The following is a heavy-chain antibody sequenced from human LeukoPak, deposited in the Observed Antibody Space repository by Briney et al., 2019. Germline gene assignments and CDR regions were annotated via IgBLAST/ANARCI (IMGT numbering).Heavy chain of an antibody. D-gene: IGHD1-26*01. Sequence: KPGGSLRLSCAASGFTFSSYSMNWVRQAPGKGLEWVSCISSSSSYIYNADSVKGRFTISRDNAKNSLYLQMNSLRAEDTAVYYCARDPYSGSYGNYYYSFMDVWGKGTTVTISS. J-gene: IGHJ6*03. CDR2: ISSSSSYI. CDR3: ARDPYSGSYGNYYYSFMDV. V-gene: IGHV3-21*01. CDR1: GFTFSSYS.